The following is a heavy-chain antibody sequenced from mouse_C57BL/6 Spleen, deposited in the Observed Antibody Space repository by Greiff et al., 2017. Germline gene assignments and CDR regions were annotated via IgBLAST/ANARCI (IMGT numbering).Heavy chain of an antibody. CDR1: GYTFTSYW. CDR2: INPSSGYT. J-gene: IGHJ1*03. D-gene: IGHD2-4*01. CDR3: ARYDYDWYFDV. Sequence: VQLQQSGAELAKPGASVKLSCKASGYTFTSYWMHWVKQRPGQGLEWIGYINPSSGYTKYNQKFKDKATLTADKSSSTAYMQLSSLTYEDSAVXYCARYDYDWYFDVWGTATTVPVSS. V-gene: IGHV1-7*01.